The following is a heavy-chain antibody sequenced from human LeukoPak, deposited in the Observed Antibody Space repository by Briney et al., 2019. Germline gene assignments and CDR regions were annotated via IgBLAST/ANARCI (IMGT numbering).Heavy chain of an antibody. CDR3: ALTAGNGY. V-gene: IGHV3-9*01. D-gene: IGHD6-13*01. CDR1: GFTFDDYA. J-gene: IGHJ4*02. CDR2: ISWNSGSI. Sequence: GRSLRLSCAASGFTFDDYAMHWVRQAPGKGLEWVSGISWNSGSIGYADSVKGRFTISRDNAKNSLYLQMNSLRAEDTALYYCALTAGNGYWGQGTLVTVSS.